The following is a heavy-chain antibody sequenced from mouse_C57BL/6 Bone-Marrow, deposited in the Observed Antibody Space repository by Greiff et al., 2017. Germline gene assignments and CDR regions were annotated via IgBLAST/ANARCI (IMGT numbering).Heavy chain of an antibody. CDR3: ARVYDYDYAMDY. CDR2: INPNYGTT. V-gene: IGHV1-39*01. Sequence: QLKQSGPELVKPGASGKRSCKASGYSFTDYNMNWVKQSNGKSLEWIGVINPNYGTTSYNQNCKGKATLPVDQSSSTAYMQLNSLTSKDSAVYYCARVYDYDYAMDYWGQGTSVTVSS. D-gene: IGHD2-4*01. CDR1: GYSFTDYN. J-gene: IGHJ4*01.